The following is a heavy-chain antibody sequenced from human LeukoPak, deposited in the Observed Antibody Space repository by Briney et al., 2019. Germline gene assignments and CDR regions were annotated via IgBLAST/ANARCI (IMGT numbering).Heavy chain of an antibody. CDR3: ARVYGCSSTSCYEAFFDY. CDR2: INPSGGST. J-gene: IGHJ4*02. Sequence: ASVKVSCKASGYTFTSYYMHWVRQPPGQGLEWMGIINPSGGSTSYAQKFQGRVTMTRDTSTSTVYMELSSLRFDDTAVYYCARVYGCSSTSCYEAFFDYWGQGTLVTVSS. CDR1: GYTFTSYY. D-gene: IGHD2-2*01. V-gene: IGHV1-46*01.